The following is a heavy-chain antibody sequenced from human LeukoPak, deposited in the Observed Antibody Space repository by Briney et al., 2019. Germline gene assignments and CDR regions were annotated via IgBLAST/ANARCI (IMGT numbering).Heavy chain of an antibody. J-gene: IGHJ4*02. CDR2: ITAGSNFI. Sequence: GGSLRLSCAASGFTLSSYRMHWVRQAPGKGLEWVSSITAGSNFINYADSVKGRFTISRDNAKNSLYLQMNSLRAEDTAVYYCAKGPVGNDYWGQGTLVTVSS. D-gene: IGHD1-1*01. V-gene: IGHV3-21*04. CDR3: AKGPVGNDY. CDR1: GFTLSSYR.